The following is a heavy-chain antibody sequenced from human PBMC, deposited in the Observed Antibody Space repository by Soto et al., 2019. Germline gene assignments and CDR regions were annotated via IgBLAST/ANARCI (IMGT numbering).Heavy chain of an antibody. CDR3: AKTGISSWDFDY. V-gene: IGHV3-23*01. D-gene: IGHD6-13*01. Sequence: GGSLRLSCAASGFTFSSYAMSWVRQAPGKGLEWVSAISGSGGSTDYADSVKGRFTISRDNSKNALYLQMNSLRSEDTAVYYCAKTGISSWDFDYWGQGTLVTVSS. J-gene: IGHJ4*02. CDR2: ISGSGGST. CDR1: GFTFSSYA.